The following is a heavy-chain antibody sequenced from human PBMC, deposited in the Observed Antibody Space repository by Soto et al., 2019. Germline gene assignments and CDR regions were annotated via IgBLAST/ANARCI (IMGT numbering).Heavy chain of an antibody. Sequence: QVQLVQSGAEVKKPGSSVKVSCKTSGDIFSGYSISWVRQAPGQGLEWMGGIIPIFGTTNYEQRFHGRVTITADKSTSTVYMELYSLKSEDTAVYSCARDLGSGYDPGDYWGQGTLVTVSS. V-gene: IGHV1-69*14. CDR1: GDIFSGYS. CDR2: IIPIFGTT. D-gene: IGHD5-12*01. CDR3: ARDLGSGYDPGDY. J-gene: IGHJ4*02.